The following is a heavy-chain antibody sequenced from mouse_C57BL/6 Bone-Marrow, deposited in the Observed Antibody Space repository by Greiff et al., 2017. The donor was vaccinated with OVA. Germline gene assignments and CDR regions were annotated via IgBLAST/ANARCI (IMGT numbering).Heavy chain of an antibody. CDR1: GYAFSSYW. CDR2: IYPGDGDT. CDR3: AKERRVTTYFDY. V-gene: IGHV1-80*01. J-gene: IGHJ2*01. D-gene: IGHD2-2*01. Sequence: VQLQQSGAELVKPGASVKISCKASGYAFSSYWMNWVKQRPGKGLEWIGQIYPGDGDTNYNGKFKGKATLTADKSSSTAYMQLSSLTSEDSAVYFCAKERRVTTYFDYWGQGTTLTVSS.